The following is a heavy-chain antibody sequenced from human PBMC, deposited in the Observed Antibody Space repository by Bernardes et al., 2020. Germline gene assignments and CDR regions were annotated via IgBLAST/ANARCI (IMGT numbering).Heavy chain of an antibody. CDR3: AKDVNPSRSYYYYYGMDV. V-gene: IGHV3-43*01. Sequence: GGSLRLSCAASGFTFDDYTMHWVRQAPGKGLEWVSLISWDGGSTYYADSVKGRFTISRDNSKNSLYLQMNSLRTEDTALYYCAKDVNPSRSYYYYYGMDVWGQGTTVTVSS. CDR2: ISWDGGST. CDR1: GFTFDDYT. J-gene: IGHJ6*02.